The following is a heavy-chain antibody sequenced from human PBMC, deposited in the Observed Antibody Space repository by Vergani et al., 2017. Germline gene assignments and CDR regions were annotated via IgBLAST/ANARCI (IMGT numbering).Heavy chain of an antibody. J-gene: IGHJ3*02. D-gene: IGHD3-22*01. CDR1: GGTFSSYA. CDR3: AREGDYYDSSEGAFDI. Sequence: QVQLVQSGAEVKKPGSSVKVSCKASGGTFSSYAISWVRQAPGQGLEWMGGIIPIFGTTNYAQKFQGRVTITADESTGTAYLELSSLRSEYTAVYYCAREGDYYDSSEGAFDIWGQGTMVTVSS. CDR2: IIPIFGTT. V-gene: IGHV1-69*01.